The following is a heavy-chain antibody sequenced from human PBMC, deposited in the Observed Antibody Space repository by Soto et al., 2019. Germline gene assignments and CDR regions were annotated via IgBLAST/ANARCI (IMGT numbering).Heavy chain of an antibody. CDR1: GFTFSSYD. V-gene: IGHV3-13*01. J-gene: IGHJ6*02. CDR2: IGTAGDT. D-gene: IGHD2-2*01. Sequence: EVQLVESGGGLVQPGGSLRLYCAASGFTFSSYDMHWVRQDTGKGLEWVSAIGTAGDTYYPGSVKGRFTISRENAKNSLYLQMNSLRAEDTAVYYCARALRSDCSSTSCHSYYYGMDVWGQGTTVTVSS. CDR3: ARALRSDCSSTSCHSYYYGMDV.